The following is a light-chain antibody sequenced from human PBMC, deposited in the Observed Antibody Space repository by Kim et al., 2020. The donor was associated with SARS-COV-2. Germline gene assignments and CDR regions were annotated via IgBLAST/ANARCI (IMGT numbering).Light chain of an antibody. V-gene: IGLV1-44*01. Sequence: GQGVTISCSGRRSNIGSNTVNWYQQLPGTAPKLLIYSNNQRPSGVPDRFSGSKSGTSASLAISGLQSEDEADYYCAAWDDSLNGWVFGGGTQLTVL. CDR1: RSNIGSNT. CDR2: SNN. J-gene: IGLJ3*02. CDR3: AAWDDSLNGWV.